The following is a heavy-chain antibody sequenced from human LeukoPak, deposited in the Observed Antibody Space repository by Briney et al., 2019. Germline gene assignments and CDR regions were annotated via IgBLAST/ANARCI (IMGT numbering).Heavy chain of an antibody. V-gene: IGHV3-7*01. Sequence: GGSLRLSCAASGFTFSSYWMSWVRQAPGKGLEWVANIKQDGSEKYYVDSVKGRFTISRDNAKNSLYLQMNSLRAEDTAVYYCARFHLQPFRAAIRYSFDYWGQGTPVTVSS. CDR2: IKQDGSEK. CDR1: GFTFSSYW. J-gene: IGHJ4*02. D-gene: IGHD2-2*02. CDR3: ARFHLQPFRAAIRYSFDY.